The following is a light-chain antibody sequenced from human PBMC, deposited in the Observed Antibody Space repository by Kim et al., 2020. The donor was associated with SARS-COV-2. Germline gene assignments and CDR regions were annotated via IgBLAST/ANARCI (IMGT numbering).Light chain of an antibody. CDR1: QGISNH. CDR2: AAS. J-gene: IGKJ2*01. V-gene: IGKV1-16*02. Sequence: SASVGYRVTITCRASQGISNHLAWFQQKPGKAPKSLIYAASSLHSGVPSKFSGGGSGTDFTLTIISLQPEDFATYFCQQYHTYPYTFGQGTKLEI. CDR3: QQYHTYPYT.